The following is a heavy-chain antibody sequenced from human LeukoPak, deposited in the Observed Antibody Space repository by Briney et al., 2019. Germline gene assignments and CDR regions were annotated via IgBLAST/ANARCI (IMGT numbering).Heavy chain of an antibody. J-gene: IGHJ1*01. CDR1: GGSISSYY. CDR3: ARDSSLYCSGGSCYQYFQH. V-gene: IGHV4-59*01. D-gene: IGHD2-15*01. Sequence: SETLSLTCTVSGGSISSYYWSWIRQPPGKGLEWIGYIYNSGSTNYNPSLKSRVTISVDTSKHQFSLKLNSVTAADTAVYYCARDSSLYCSGGSCYQYFQHWGQGTLVTVSS. CDR2: IYNSGST.